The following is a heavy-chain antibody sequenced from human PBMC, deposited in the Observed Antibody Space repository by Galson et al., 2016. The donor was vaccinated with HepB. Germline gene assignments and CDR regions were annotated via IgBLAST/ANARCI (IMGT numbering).Heavy chain of an antibody. CDR1: GFTFSSYA. J-gene: IGHJ5*02. CDR2: ISGSGGST. D-gene: IGHD3-22*01. Sequence: SLRLSCAASGFTFSSYAMSWVRQAPGKGLEWVSAISGSGGSTYYADSVKGRFTISRDNSKNTLYLQMNSLRAEDTAVYYCAKAADYYDISGYYYVNWFDPWGQGTLRTVTS. CDR3: AKAADYYDISGYYYVNWFDP. V-gene: IGHV3-23*01.